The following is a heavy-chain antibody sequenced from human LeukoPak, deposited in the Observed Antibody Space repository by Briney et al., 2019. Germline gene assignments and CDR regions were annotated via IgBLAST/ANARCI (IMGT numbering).Heavy chain of an antibody. D-gene: IGHD3-3*01. CDR2: ISSSSSYI. CDR1: GFTFSSYS. Sequence: PGGSLRLSCAASGFTFSSYSMNWVRQAPGKGLEWVSSISSSSSYIYYADSVKGRSTISRDNAKNSLYLQMNSLRAEDTAVYYCARDGVGDFWSGYYTRYFDYWGQGTLVTVSS. CDR3: ARDGVGDFWSGYYTRYFDY. V-gene: IGHV3-21*01. J-gene: IGHJ4*02.